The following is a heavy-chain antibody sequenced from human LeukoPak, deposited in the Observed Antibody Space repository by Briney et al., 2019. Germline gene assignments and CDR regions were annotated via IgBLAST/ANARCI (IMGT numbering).Heavy chain of an antibody. D-gene: IGHD3-10*01. CDR2: IYYTGSS. V-gene: IGHV4-30-4*01. Sequence: SQTLSLTCTVSGGSISSGDYYWIWIRQPPGKGLEWIGYIYYTGSSYYNPSLKSRVSISVDTSKNQFSLNLNSVTAADTAVYYCARGRVYYYGSGRSNIWFDPWGQGTLVTVSS. CDR1: GGSISSGDYY. J-gene: IGHJ5*02. CDR3: ARGRVYYYGSGRSNIWFDP.